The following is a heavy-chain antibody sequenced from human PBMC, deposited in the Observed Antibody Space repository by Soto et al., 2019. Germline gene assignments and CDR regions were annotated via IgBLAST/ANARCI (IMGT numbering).Heavy chain of an antibody. V-gene: IGHV2-5*02. CDR1: GFSLSTSGVG. CDR2: IYWDDDK. D-gene: IGHD6-13*01. CDR3: AHKGIAYYFDY. J-gene: IGHJ4*02. Sequence: SGPTLVNPTQTLTLTCTFSGFSLSTSGVGVGWIRQPAGKALEWLALIYWDDDKRYSPSLKSRLTITKDTSKNQVVLTMTNMDPVDTASYCCAHKGIAYYFDYWGQGTLVTVSS.